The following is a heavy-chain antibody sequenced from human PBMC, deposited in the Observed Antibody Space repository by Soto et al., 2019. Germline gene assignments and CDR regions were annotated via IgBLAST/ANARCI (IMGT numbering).Heavy chain of an antibody. CDR2: INHSGST. J-gene: IGHJ4*02. CDR1: GGSFSGYY. V-gene: IGHV4-34*01. D-gene: IGHD3-22*01. CDR3: ARLADYYDSSGYSLFDY. Sequence: SETLSLTCAVYGGSFSGYYWSWIRQPPGKGLEWIGEINHSGSTNCNPSLKSRVTLSVDTSKNQFSLKLSPVTAADTAVYYCARLADYYDSSGYSLFDYWGQGTLVTVSS.